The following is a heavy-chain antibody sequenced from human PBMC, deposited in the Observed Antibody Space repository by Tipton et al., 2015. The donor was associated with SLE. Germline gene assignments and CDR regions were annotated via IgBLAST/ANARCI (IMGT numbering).Heavy chain of an antibody. CDR2: INSDGSST. D-gene: IGHD6-6*01. CDR1: GFTFSSYW. Sequence: SLRLSCAASGFTFSSYWMHWVRQAPGKGLVWVSRINSDGSSTSYADSVKGRSTISRDNAKNTLYLQMNSLRAEDTAVYYCARVTYSSSEGYWGQGTLVTVSS. CDR3: ARVTYSSSEGY. J-gene: IGHJ4*02. V-gene: IGHV3-74*01.